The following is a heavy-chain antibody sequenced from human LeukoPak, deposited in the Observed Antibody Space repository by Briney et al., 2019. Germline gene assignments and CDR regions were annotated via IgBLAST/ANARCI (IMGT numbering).Heavy chain of an antibody. J-gene: IGHJ6*02. V-gene: IGHV3-30*18. Sequence: GGSLRLSCAASGFTFSSYGMHWVRQAPGKGLEWVAVIPYDGSNKYYADSVKGRFTISRDNSKNTLYLQMNSLRAEDTAVYYCAKDRVENLEYYYYGMDVWGQGTTVTVSS. CDR2: IPYDGSNK. CDR1: GFTFSSYG. D-gene: IGHD1-1*01. CDR3: AKDRVENLEYYYYGMDV.